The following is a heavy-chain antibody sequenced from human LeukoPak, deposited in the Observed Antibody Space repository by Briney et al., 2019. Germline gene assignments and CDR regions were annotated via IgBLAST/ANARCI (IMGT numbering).Heavy chain of an antibody. V-gene: IGHV3-23*01. CDR3: AKDPVEQWPQDDAFDI. D-gene: IGHD6-19*01. Sequence: AGGSLRLSCAASGFTFSSYAMSWVRQAPGKGLEWVSAISGSGGSTYYADSVKGRFTISRDNSKNTLYLQMNSLRAEDTAVYYCAKDPVEQWPQDDAFDIWGQGTMVTVSS. J-gene: IGHJ3*02. CDR2: ISGSGGST. CDR1: GFTFSSYA.